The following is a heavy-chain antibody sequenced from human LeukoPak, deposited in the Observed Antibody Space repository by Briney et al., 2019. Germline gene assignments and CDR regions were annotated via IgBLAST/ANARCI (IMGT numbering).Heavy chain of an antibody. CDR1: GFTFDDYA. D-gene: IGHD6-19*01. Sequence: PGGSLRLSCAASGFTFDDYAMHWVRQAPGKGLEWVSGISWNSGSTCYADSVKGRFTISRDNSKNTLYLQMNSLRAEDTAVYYCARDRLEGAGGYFDYWGQGTLVTVSS. CDR2: ISWNSGST. CDR3: ARDRLEGAGGYFDY. J-gene: IGHJ4*02. V-gene: IGHV3-9*01.